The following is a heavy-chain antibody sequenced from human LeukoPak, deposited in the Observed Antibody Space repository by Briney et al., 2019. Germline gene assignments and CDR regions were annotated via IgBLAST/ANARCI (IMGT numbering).Heavy chain of an antibody. V-gene: IGHV3-20*04. CDR2: ISCNGGST. J-gene: IGHJ6*03. D-gene: IGHD6-19*01. Sequence: GGSLRLSCAASGFTFDDYGMSWVRQAPGKGLECVSAISCNGGSTGYADSVKGRFTISRDNAKNSLYLQMNSLRAEDTAVYYCAKSGGWYYCYMDVWGQGTTVTVSS. CDR1: GFTFDDYG. CDR3: AKSGGWYYCYMDV.